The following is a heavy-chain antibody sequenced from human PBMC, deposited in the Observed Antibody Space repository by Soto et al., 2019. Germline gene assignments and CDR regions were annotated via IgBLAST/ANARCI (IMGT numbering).Heavy chain of an antibody. V-gene: IGHV4-59*01. J-gene: IGHJ6*02. CDR1: GGSISSYY. CDR3: ARGVYYYGSGRYYISFGYYYYGMDV. Sequence: SETLSLTCTVSGGSISSYYWSWIRQPPGKGLEWIGYIYYSGSTNYNPSLKSRVTISVDTSKNQFSLKLSSVTAADTAVYYCARGVYYYGSGRYYISFGYYYYGMDVWGQGTTVTVS. D-gene: IGHD3-10*01. CDR2: IYYSGST.